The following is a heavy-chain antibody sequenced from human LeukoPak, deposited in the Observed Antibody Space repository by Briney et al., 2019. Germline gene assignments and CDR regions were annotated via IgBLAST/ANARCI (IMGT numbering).Heavy chain of an antibody. V-gene: IGHV1-46*01. CDR1: GYTFITYY. J-gene: IGHJ6*02. D-gene: IGHD6-19*01. Sequence: ASVKVSCKASGYTFITYYMHWVRQAPGQGLELVGQINPDGGNTRYAQRFHGRVILSTDMSTSTVYMEVSSLRSDDTAVYYCARGVAVAGQNPNYCYGMDVWGQGTTVTVSS. CDR2: INPDGGNT. CDR3: ARGVAVAGQNPNYCYGMDV.